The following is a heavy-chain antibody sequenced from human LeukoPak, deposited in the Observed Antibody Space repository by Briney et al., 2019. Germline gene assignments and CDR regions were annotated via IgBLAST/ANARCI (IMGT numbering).Heavy chain of an antibody. CDR3: AKAPVADIVVVPAAIHFDY. CDR1: GFTFSSYA. Sequence: GGSLRLSCAASGFTFSSYAMSWVRQAPGKGLEWVSAICGSGGSTYYADSVKGRFTISRDNSKNTLYLQMNSLRAEDTAVYYCAKAPVADIVVVPAAIHFDYWGQGTLVTVSS. V-gene: IGHV3-23*01. CDR2: ICGSGGST. J-gene: IGHJ4*02. D-gene: IGHD2-2*01.